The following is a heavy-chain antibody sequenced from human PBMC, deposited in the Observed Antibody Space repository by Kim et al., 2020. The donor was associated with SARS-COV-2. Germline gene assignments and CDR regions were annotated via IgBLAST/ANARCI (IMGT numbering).Heavy chain of an antibody. CDR3: AKSDGAGEFAAFAI. D-gene: IGHD3-10*01. J-gene: IGHJ3*02. V-gene: IGHV3-33*06. CDR2: ICYDGSNQ. CDR1: GFTFNSYG. Sequence: GGSLRLSCAASGFTFNSYGMHWVRQAPGKGLEWVAVICYDGSNQYYADSVKGRFTISRDNSKNTLYLQMNSLRADDTAVYYCAKSDGAGEFAAFAIWGQGTMVTLSS.